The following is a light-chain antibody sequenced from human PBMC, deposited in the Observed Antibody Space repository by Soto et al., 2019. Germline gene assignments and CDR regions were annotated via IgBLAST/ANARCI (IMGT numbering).Light chain of an antibody. CDR2: KAS. V-gene: IGKV1-5*03. Sequence: DIQMTQSPSTLSASVGDRVTITCRASQSIGRWLAWYQQKPGKAPKPLIYKASTLESGVPSRFSGSGSGTDLTLTISSLQPDDFATYYCQQYNSNSEISFGPGTKVDIK. J-gene: IGKJ3*01. CDR1: QSIGRW. CDR3: QQYNSNSEIS.